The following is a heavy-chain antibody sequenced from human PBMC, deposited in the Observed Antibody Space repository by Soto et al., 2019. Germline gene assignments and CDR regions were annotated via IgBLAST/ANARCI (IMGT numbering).Heavy chain of an antibody. D-gene: IGHD6-13*01. V-gene: IGHV3-23*01. J-gene: IGHJ6*02. CDR3: ARDIAAAGTGSYYYYYGMDV. CDR1: GFTFSSYA. Sequence: GGSLRLSCAASGFTFSSYAMSWVRQAPGKGLEWVSAISGSGGSTYYADSVKGRFTISRDNSKNTLYLQMNSLRAEDTAVYYCARDIAAAGTGSYYYYYGMDVWGQGTTVTVSS. CDR2: ISGSGGST.